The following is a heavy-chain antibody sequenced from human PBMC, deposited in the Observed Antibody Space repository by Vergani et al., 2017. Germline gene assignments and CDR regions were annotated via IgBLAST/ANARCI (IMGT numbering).Heavy chain of an antibody. CDR1: SFSVSSHY. CDR2: INIGGRT. Sequence: LVESGGGLVQPGGSLRLSCAASSFSVSSHYMTWVRQAPGKGLEWVSTINIGGRTSYADSVKGRLTLTRDDSKNTLYLQMSSLRVEDTAIYYCAELYGDDGYSPFWGQGTLVTVSS. V-gene: IGHV3-53*01. J-gene: IGHJ4*02. CDR3: AELYGDDGYSPF. D-gene: IGHD5-18*01.